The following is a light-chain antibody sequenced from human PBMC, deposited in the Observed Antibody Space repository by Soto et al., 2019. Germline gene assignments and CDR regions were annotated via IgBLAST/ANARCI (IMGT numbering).Light chain of an antibody. CDR3: SSYTSSTTFV. CDR1: SSDVGGYNY. V-gene: IGLV2-14*03. CDR2: DVT. Sequence: QSAPTQPASLSRSPGQSITISCPGTSSDVGGYNYVSWYQQHPGKAPKLMISDVTNRPSGVSNRFSGSKCGNTASLTISGLQAEDEAEYYCSSYTSSTTFVFGTGTKVTVL. J-gene: IGLJ1*01.